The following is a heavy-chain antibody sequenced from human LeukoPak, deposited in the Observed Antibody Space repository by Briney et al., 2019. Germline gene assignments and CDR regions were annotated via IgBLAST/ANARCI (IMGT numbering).Heavy chain of an antibody. CDR2: IYYSGST. D-gene: IGHD3-22*01. J-gene: IGHJ4*02. V-gene: IGHV4-39*01. Sequence: SETQSLTCTVSGGSISSSSYYWGWIRQPPGKGLEWIGSIYYSGSTYYNPSLKSRVTTSVDTSKNQFSLKLSSVTAADTAVYYCARLSYDSSGQDNLIDYWGQGTLVTVSS. CDR1: GGSISSSSYY. CDR3: ARLSYDSSGQDNLIDY.